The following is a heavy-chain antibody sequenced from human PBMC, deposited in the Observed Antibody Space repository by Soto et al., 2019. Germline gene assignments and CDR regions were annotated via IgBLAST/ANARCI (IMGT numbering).Heavy chain of an antibody. CDR2: ISSTTNYI. Sequence: PGGSLRLSCAASGFAFTRYSMNWVRQAPGKGLEWVSSISSTTNYIYYGDSMKGRFTISRDNAKNSLYLEMNSLRAEDTAVYYCARESEDLTSNFDYWGQGTLVTVS. J-gene: IGHJ4*02. CDR1: GFAFTRYS. V-gene: IGHV3-21*06. CDR3: ARESEDLTSNFDY.